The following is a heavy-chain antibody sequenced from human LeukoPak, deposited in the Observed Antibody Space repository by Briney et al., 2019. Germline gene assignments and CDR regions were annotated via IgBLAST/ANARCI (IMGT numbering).Heavy chain of an antibody. V-gene: IGHV3-74*01. J-gene: IGHJ4*02. CDR2: INSDGSST. D-gene: IGHD1-1*01. CDR3: ARVLAFSYNWNDDDY. CDR1: GFTFSSYW. Sequence: PGGSLRLSCAASGFTFSSYWMHWVRQAPGKVLVWVSRINSDGSSTSYADSVKGRFTISRDNAKNTLYLQMNSLRAEDTAVYYCARVLAFSYNWNDDDYWGQGTLVTVSS.